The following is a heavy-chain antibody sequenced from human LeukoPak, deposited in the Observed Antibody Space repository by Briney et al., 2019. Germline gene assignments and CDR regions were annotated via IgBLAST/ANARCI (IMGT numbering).Heavy chain of an antibody. CDR1: GFTFSSYA. Sequence: GGSLRLSCAAPGFTFSSYAMSWVRQAPGKGLEWVSVISGSGGSTYYADSVKGRFTISRDNAKNSLYLQMNSLRAEDTAVYYCAREDYHAFDVWGQGTMVTVSS. V-gene: IGHV3-23*01. J-gene: IGHJ3*01. CDR3: AREDYHAFDV. CDR2: ISGSGGST. D-gene: IGHD4-11*01.